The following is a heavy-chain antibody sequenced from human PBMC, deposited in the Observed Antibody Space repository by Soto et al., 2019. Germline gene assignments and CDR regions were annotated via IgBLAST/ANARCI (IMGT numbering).Heavy chain of an antibody. V-gene: IGHV1-69*01. CDR2: IIPILGTT. CDR3: ARDRRPYDNGMDV. J-gene: IGHJ6*02. CDR1: GGTISSHA. Sequence: QVQLVQSGAEVKKPGSSVKLSCKASGGTISSHAISWVRQAPGQGLEWMGGIIPILGTTNYAQKFQGRVTITADESMSTVYMELSSLRFEDTAVHYGARDRRPYDNGMDVWGQGTTVTVS.